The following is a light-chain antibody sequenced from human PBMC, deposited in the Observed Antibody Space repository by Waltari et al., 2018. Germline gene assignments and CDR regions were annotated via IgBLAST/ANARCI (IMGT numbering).Light chain of an antibody. Sequence: EIVLTQSPGTLSLSLGERATLSCSASQSVSRALTWYQQKPGQAPRLLIYGASTRATVIPDRFSGSGSGTDFSLTISRLEPDDFAVYYCQHYLRLPVTFGQGTTVEI. CDR1: QSVSRA. V-gene: IGKV3-20*01. CDR2: GAS. CDR3: QHYLRLPVT. J-gene: IGKJ1*01.